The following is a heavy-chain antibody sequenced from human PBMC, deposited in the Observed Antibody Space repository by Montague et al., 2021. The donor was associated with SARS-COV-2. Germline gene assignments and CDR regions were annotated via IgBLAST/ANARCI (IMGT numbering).Heavy chain of an antibody. V-gene: IGHV5-10-1*01. J-gene: IGHJ4*02. CDR1: GYDFTRYW. Sequence: QSGAEVKKSGESLWISCRGSGYDFTRYWISWVRQMPGKGLEWMGRINPADSQTNYSPSFQGQVTISVDKSITTAYLQWSSLKPSDTAIYYCARSQHCGSDCYFAYWGQGSLVTVSS. CDR2: INPADSQT. CDR3: ARSQHCGSDCYFAY. D-gene: IGHD2-21*02.